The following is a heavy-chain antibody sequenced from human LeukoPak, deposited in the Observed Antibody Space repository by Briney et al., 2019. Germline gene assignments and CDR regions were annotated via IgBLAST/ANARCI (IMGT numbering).Heavy chain of an antibody. CDR2: INPSGGIT. J-gene: IGHJ4*02. Sequence: ASVKVSCKASGYTFSSYYMHWVRQAPGQGLEWMGVINPSGGITSYTQKFQGRVTITRDTSTNTVYMELSSLRSEDTAVYYCARDRAVAGFRFDYWGQGTLVTVSS. V-gene: IGHV1-46*01. CDR3: ARDRAVAGFRFDY. D-gene: IGHD6-19*01. CDR1: GYTFSSYY.